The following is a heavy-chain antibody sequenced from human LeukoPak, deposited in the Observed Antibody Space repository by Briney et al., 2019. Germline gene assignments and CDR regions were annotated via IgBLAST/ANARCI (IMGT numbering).Heavy chain of an antibody. CDR2: ISSSSSTI. J-gene: IGHJ4*02. D-gene: IGHD3-22*01. CDR3: ARGAYYYED. V-gene: IGHV3-48*01. Sequence: HPSETLSLTCAVSVDSISSSKWWSWVRQAPGKGLEWVSYISSSSSTIYYADSVKGRFTISRDNAKNSLYLQMNSLRAEDTAVYYCARGAYYYEDWGQGTLVTVSS. CDR1: VDSISSSKW.